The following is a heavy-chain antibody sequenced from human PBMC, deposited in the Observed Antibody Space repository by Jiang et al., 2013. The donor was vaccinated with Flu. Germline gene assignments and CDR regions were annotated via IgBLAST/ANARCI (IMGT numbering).Heavy chain of an antibody. Sequence: GSGLVKPSQTLSLTCTVSGASITSGAYYWTWIRHPAGKRLQWIGRIHTTGHINYNSSLRRRFAISRDTSKNQFSLRLNSVTAADTAVYYCARAPNGGSGSVPFHHFDYWGRESWSPSPQ. J-gene: IGHJ4*02. D-gene: IGHD3-10*01. CDR1: GASITSGAYY. CDR2: IHTTGHI. V-gene: IGHV4-61*02. CDR3: ARAPNGGSGSVPFHHFDY.